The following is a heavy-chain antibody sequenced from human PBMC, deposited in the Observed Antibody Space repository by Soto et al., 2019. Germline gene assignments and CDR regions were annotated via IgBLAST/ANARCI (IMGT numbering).Heavy chain of an antibody. CDR3: ASHLRLIRGGSQPAKHYYFAN. CDR2: IYYSGST. V-gene: IGHV4-59*01. J-gene: IGHJ4*02. Sequence: PSETLSLTCTVSGGSISSYYWSWIRQPPGKGLEWIGYIYYSGSTNYNPSLKSRVTISVDTSKNQFSLKLSSVTAADTAVYFCASHLRLIRGGSQPAKHYYFANSGQGTLVTGCS. CDR1: GGSISSYY. D-gene: IGHD3-10*01.